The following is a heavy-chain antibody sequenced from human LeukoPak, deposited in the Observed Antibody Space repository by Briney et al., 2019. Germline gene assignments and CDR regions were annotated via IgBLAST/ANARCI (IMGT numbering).Heavy chain of an antibody. CDR2: INHSGST. CDR3: ARARYCSGGSCYSGGGWFDP. CDR1: GGSFSGYY. Sequence: SETLSLTCAVYGGSFSGYYWSWIRQPPGKGLEWIGEINHSGSTNYNPSLKSRVTISVDTSKNQFSLKLSSVTAADTAVYYCARARYCSGGSCYSGGGWFDPWGQGTLVTVSS. V-gene: IGHV4-34*01. J-gene: IGHJ5*02. D-gene: IGHD2-15*01.